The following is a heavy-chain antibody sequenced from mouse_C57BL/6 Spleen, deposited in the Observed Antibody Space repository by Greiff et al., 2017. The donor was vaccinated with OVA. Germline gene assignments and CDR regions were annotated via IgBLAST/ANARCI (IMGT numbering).Heavy chain of an antibody. CDR1: GYAFSSYW. Sequence: QVQLQQSGAELVKPGASVKISCKASGYAFSSYWMNWVKQRPGKGLEWIGQIYPGDGDTNYNGKFKGKATLTADKSSSTAYMQLSSLTSEDSAVYFCARHTTLVATRYFDVWGTGTTVTVSS. CDR3: ARHTTLVATRYFDV. D-gene: IGHD1-1*01. CDR2: IYPGDGDT. V-gene: IGHV1-80*01. J-gene: IGHJ1*03.